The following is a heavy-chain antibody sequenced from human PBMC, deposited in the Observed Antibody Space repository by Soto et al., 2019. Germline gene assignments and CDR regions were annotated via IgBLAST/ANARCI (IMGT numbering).Heavy chain of an antibody. Sequence: GASVKVSCKASGYTFTSYGISWVRQAPGQGLERMGWISAYNGNTNYAQKHQSRVTMTTDTSTSTAYKELRSLRSDDTAENYCARGYSRDAFDIWGQGTMVTVSS. J-gene: IGHJ3*02. CDR3: ARGYSRDAFDI. CDR1: GYTFTSYG. D-gene: IGHD6-13*01. CDR2: ISAYNGNT. V-gene: IGHV1-18*01.